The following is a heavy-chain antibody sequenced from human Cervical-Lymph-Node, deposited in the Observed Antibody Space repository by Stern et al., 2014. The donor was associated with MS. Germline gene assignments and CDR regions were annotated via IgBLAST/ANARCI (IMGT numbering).Heavy chain of an antibody. D-gene: IGHD1-14*01. J-gene: IGHJ3*02. Sequence: VQLVESGPGLVKPSQTLSLTCTVSGGSINSGVYYWSWIRQHPGKGLEWIGFIYYRGSTYYNPSLKSRVTISVDTSKNQISLKLNSVTAADTAIYYCARDGREVLPRGRTGAFDIWGQGTMVIVSS. CDR1: GGSINSGVYY. CDR3: ARDGREVLPRGRTGAFDI. V-gene: IGHV4-31*03. CDR2: IYYRGST.